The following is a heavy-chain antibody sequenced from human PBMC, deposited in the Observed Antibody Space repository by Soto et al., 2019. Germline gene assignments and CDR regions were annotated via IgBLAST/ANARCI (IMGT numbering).Heavy chain of an antibody. D-gene: IGHD3-3*01. Sequence: SETLSLTCTVYGGSFSGYYWSWIRQPTGKGLEWIGEINHSGITNYNPSLKSRVIISADTSKNQFSLKLSSVTAADAAVYYCATIPVRFSTFYHYMDVWGKGTTVTVSS. CDR2: INHSGIT. CDR3: ATIPVRFSTFYHYMDV. CDR1: GGSFSGYY. V-gene: IGHV4-34*01. J-gene: IGHJ6*03.